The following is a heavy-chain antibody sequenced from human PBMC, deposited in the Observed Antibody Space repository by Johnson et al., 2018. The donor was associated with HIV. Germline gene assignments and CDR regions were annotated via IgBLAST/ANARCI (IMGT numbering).Heavy chain of an antibody. D-gene: IGHD1-7*01. CDR3: ARVRLELGDALDI. J-gene: IGHJ3*02. V-gene: IGHV3-66*01. CDR1: GFSVSNTY. Sequence: MLLVESGGGLVQPGGSLSLSCGASGFSVSNTYMNWVRQAPGKGLEWVSVIYSGGSTYYADSVKGRFTISRDNAKNSLYLQRNSLRAEDTAFYYCARVRLELGDALDIWGQGTMVTVSS. CDR2: IYSGGST.